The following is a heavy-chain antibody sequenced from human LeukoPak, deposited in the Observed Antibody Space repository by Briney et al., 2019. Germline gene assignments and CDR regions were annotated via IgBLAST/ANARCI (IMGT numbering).Heavy chain of an antibody. CDR1: GFTFSSYA. Sequence: GGSLRLSCAASGFTFSSYAMSWVRQVPGKGLEWVSAISGSGGSTYYADSVKGRFTISRDNSKNTLYLQMNSLRAEDTAVYYRAKEAELVPATLLDYWGQGTLVTVSS. V-gene: IGHV3-23*01. D-gene: IGHD2-2*01. J-gene: IGHJ4*02. CDR3: AKEAELVPATLLDY. CDR2: ISGSGGST.